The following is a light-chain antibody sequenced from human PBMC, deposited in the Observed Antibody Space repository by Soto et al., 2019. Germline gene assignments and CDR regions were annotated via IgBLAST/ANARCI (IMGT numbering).Light chain of an antibody. CDR1: QSVSSN. CDR3: QQYGGAIT. Sequence: EIVMTQSPATLSVSPGERATLSCRASQSVSSNLAWYQQKPGQAPRLLIYGASTRATGIPARFIGSGSGTDFTLTISRLEREDFAVYYCQQYGGAITFGQGTRLEIK. V-gene: IGKV3-15*01. CDR2: GAS. J-gene: IGKJ5*01.